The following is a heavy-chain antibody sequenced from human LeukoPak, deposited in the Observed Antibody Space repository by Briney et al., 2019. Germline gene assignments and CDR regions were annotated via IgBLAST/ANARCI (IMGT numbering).Heavy chain of an antibody. CDR3: ARGPIAQGFDY. V-gene: IGHV4-34*01. CDR2: INHSGST. J-gene: IGHJ4*02. Sequence: SETLSLTCAVYGGSLSGYYWSWIRRPPGKGLEWIGEINHSGSTNYNPSLKSRVTISVDTSKNQFSLKLSSVTAADTAVYYCARGPIAQGFDYWGQGTLVTVSS. CDR1: GGSLSGYY. D-gene: IGHD2-15*01.